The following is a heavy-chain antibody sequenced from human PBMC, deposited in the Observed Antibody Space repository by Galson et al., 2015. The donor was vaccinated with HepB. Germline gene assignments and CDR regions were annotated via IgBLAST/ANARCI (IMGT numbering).Heavy chain of an antibody. Sequence: SLRLSCAASGFSFSSFGMHWVRQTPGKGPEWVAGIWYDGSNKYYADSVKGRFTISRDNSKNTVYLEMNSLRAEDTAVYYCARDDAEGGTYCFDYWGQGILVTVSS. CDR2: IWYDGSNK. J-gene: IGHJ4*02. CDR1: GFSFSSFG. D-gene: IGHD1-26*01. CDR3: ARDDAEGGTYCFDY. V-gene: IGHV3-33*01.